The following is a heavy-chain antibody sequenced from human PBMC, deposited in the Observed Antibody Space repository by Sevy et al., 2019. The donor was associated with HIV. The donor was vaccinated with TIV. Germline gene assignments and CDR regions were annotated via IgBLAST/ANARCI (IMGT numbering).Heavy chain of an antibody. CDR2: INQDGSTQ. Sequence: GGSLRLSCAASGFTLNAYWMHWVRQAPGKGLERLANINQDGSTQYYAASVKGRFTISRDNAKNLVYLQMNTMRPEDTGIYYCARAIAAAAGFWGQGTLVNVSS. D-gene: IGHD6-13*01. J-gene: IGHJ4*02. CDR3: ARAIAAAAGF. V-gene: IGHV3-7*01. CDR1: GFTLNAYW.